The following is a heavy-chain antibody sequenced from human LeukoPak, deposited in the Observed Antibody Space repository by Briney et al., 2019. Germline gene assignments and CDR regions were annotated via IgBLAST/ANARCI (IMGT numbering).Heavy chain of an antibody. J-gene: IGHJ6*03. D-gene: IGHD6-6*01. V-gene: IGHV1-3*01. CDR3: ARDLSIAPHYYYYYLDV. CDR1: GYTFTSYA. CDR2: INGGGGST. Sequence: GSVKVSCKASGYTFTSYAMYWVRQAPGQRLEWVGWINGGGGSTNYAQQLQGRLTITSDTSASTAYMELSSLRSEDTAVYYCARDLSIAPHYYYYYLDVWGKGTTVTVSS.